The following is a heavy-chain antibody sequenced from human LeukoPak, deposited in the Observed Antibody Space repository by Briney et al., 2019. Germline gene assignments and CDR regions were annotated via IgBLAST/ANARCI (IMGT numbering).Heavy chain of an antibody. J-gene: IGHJ4*02. Sequence: KPGGSLRLSCVVSGATFSNDWMTWVRQAPGKGLQWVGRIKTKGEGETIDLAGPVEGRFTISRDDSKSTLYLQMSSLKTEDTGLYYCIRHGSSRPFGSWGQGTLVTVS. CDR2: IKTKGEGETI. D-gene: IGHD6-13*01. CDR1: GATFSNDW. CDR3: IRHGSSRPFGS. V-gene: IGHV3-15*01.